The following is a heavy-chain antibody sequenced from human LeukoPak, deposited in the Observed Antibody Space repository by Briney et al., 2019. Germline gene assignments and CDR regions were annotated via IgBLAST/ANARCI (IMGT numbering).Heavy chain of an antibody. J-gene: IGHJ4*02. CDR1: GFTFSSYA. CDR2: ISGSGGST. D-gene: IGHD4-23*01. CDR3: AKVRLCCGGNSGFDY. Sequence: GGSLRLSCAASGFTFSSYAMSWVRQAPGKGLEWVSAISGSGGSTYYADSVKGRFTISRDNSKNTLYLQMNSLRAEDTAVYYCAKVRLCCGGNSGFDYWGQGTLVTVSS. V-gene: IGHV3-23*01.